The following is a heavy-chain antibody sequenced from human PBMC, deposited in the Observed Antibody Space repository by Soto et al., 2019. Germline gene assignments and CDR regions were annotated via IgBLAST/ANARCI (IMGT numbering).Heavy chain of an antibody. J-gene: IGHJ4*02. Sequence: LSLTCAVYGGSFSGYYWSWIRQPPGKGLEWIGEINHSGSTNYNPSLKSRVTISVDTSKNQFSLKLSSVTAADTAVYYCARGTQWLVRYYFDYWGQGTLVTVSS. D-gene: IGHD6-19*01. V-gene: IGHV4-34*01. CDR3: ARGTQWLVRYYFDY. CDR2: INHSGST. CDR1: GGSFSGYY.